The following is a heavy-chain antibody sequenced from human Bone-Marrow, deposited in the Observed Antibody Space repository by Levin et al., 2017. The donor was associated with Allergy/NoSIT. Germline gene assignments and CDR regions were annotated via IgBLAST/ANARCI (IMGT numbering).Heavy chain of an antibody. D-gene: IGHD5/OR15-5a*01. J-gene: IGHJ4*02. Sequence: PGGSLRLSCAASGFTFSTYSMHWVRQSPGKGLEWVANINEDGSEKYYVDSVKGRFTISRDNANHSLYLQMNNLRAEDTALYYCARGMSTPGVDWWGQGTPVAVSS. CDR3: ARGMSTPGVDW. V-gene: IGHV3-7*01. CDR1: GFTFSTYS. CDR2: INEDGSEK.